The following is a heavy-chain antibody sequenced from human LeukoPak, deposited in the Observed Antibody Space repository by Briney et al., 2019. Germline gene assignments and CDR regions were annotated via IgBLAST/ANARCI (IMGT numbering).Heavy chain of an antibody. CDR3: ARGYCSSTSCSTIYFDY. D-gene: IGHD2-2*02. Sequence: SETLSLTCAVYGGSFSGYYWSWIRQPPGKWLEWIGEINHSGSTNYNPSLKSRVTISVDTSKNQFSLKLSSVTAADTAVYYCARGYCSSTSCSTIYFDYWGQGTLVTVSS. J-gene: IGHJ4*02. V-gene: IGHV4-34*01. CDR2: INHSGST. CDR1: GGSFSGYY.